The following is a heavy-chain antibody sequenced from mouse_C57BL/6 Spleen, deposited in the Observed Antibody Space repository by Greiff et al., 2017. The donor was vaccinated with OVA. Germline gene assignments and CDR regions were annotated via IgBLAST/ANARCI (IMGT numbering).Heavy chain of an antibody. CDR2: IWRGGST. CDR3: AKNLRWLLIGYMDY. J-gene: IGHJ4*01. V-gene: IGHV2-5*01. CDR1: GFSLTSYG. Sequence: VQLQESGPGLVQPSQSLSITCTVSGFSLTSYGVHWVRQSPGKGLEWLGVIWRGGSTDYNAAFMSRLSITKDNSKSQVFFKMNSLQADDTAIYYCAKNLRWLLIGYMDYWGQGTSVTVSS. D-gene: IGHD2-3*01.